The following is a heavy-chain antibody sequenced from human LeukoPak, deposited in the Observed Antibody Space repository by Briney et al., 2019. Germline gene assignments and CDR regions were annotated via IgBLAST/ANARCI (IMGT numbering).Heavy chain of an antibody. CDR2: FDPEDGET. V-gene: IGHV1-24*01. Sequence: GGSVKVSCKVSGYTLTELSMHWVRQAPGKGLEWMGGFDPEDGETIYAQKLQGRVTMTTDTSTSTAYMELRSLRSDDTAVYYCARDFRSGAVVHSSGWDYWGQGTLVTVSS. D-gene: IGHD3-22*01. CDR1: GYTLTELS. J-gene: IGHJ4*02. CDR3: ARDFRSGAVVHSSGWDY.